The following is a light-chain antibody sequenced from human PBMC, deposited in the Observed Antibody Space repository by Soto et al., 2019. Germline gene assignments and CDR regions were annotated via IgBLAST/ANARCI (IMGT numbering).Light chain of an antibody. CDR2: GAS. V-gene: IGKV3-20*01. CDR1: PSLSSSY. J-gene: IGKJ2*01. CDR3: QQYGSFPRT. Sequence: EIVLTQSPGTLSLSPGVRVTLSCRASPSLSSSYLAWYQQKHGQAPRLLIYGASNRATGIPDRFSGSGSGTDFTLTISRLEPEDFAVYYSQQYGSFPRTFGQGTKLEIK.